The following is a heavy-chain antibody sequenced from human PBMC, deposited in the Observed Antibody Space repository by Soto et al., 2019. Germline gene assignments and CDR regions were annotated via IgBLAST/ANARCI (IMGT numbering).Heavy chain of an antibody. V-gene: IGHV3-30-3*01. D-gene: IGHD2-2*01. Sequence: LRLSCAASGFTFSSYAMNWVRQAPGKGLEWVALISYDGINTYYADSVKGRFTISRDSSKNMLYLQMNSLRAADTAVYYCGRCSSTSCHLGSDYWGQGTLVTVS. CDR2: ISYDGINT. J-gene: IGHJ4*02. CDR1: GFTFSSYA. CDR3: GRCSSTSCHLGSDY.